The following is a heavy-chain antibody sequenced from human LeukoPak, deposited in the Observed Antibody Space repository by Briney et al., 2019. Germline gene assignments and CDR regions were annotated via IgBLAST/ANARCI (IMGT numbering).Heavy chain of an antibody. Sequence: PGGSLRLSCAASGFTFSSYSMNWVRQAPGKGLEWVSYISSSSSTIYYADSVKGRFTISRDNAKNSLYLRMNSLRAEDTAVYYCARIPLLEDFWSGYYPYYYYYYYMDVWGKGTTVTVSS. CDR3: ARIPLLEDFWSGYYPYYYYYYYMDV. CDR2: ISSSSSTI. CDR1: GFTFSSYS. V-gene: IGHV3-48*01. D-gene: IGHD3-3*01. J-gene: IGHJ6*03.